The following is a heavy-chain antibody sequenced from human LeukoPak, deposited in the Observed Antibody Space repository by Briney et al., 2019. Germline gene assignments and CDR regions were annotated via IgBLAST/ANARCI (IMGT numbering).Heavy chain of an antibody. V-gene: IGHV3-23*01. CDR1: GFTFSTHA. CDR2: VGVSGGNT. J-gene: IGHJ5*02. Sequence: GGSLRLSCAASGFTFSTHAMSWVRQAPGKGLEWVSAVGVSGGNTYYADSVKGRFTISRDNSNNTLYLQMNSLRAEDTAVYFCARDHGRRFDPWGQGTLVTVSS. D-gene: IGHD1-26*01. CDR3: ARDHGRRFDP.